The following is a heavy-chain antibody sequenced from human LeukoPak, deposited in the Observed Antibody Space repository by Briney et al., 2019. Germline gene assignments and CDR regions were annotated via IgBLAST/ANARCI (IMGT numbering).Heavy chain of an antibody. CDR3: ARDPLDFWSGYYDGMDV. V-gene: IGHV3-48*01. J-gene: IGHJ6*02. D-gene: IGHD3-3*01. CDR1: EFTFSSYS. CDR2: ITNSGNSK. Sequence: PGGSLRLSCAASEFTFSSYSMNWVRQAPGKGLEWVSYITNSGNSKSYADSVKGRFTISRDNTKNSLYLQMNGLRAEDTAVYYCARDPLDFWSGYYDGMDVWGQGTTVTVSS.